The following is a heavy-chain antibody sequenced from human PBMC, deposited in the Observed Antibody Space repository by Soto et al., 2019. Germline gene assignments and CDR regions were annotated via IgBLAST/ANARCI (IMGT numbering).Heavy chain of an antibody. CDR3: VRGGGSMSSGYYIDY. CDR1: GFIFSNNG. Sequence: QVQLVESGGGMVQPGRSLRLSCAASGFIFSNNGFHWVRQAPGKGLEWVSLTSHDGRDNHYADSVKGRFTISRDNAKNTVFLQMNSVRVEDTAGYFCVRGGGSMSSGYYIDYWGQGTLVTVSS. V-gene: IGHV3-33*01. D-gene: IGHD3-10*01. J-gene: IGHJ4*02. CDR2: TSHDGRDN.